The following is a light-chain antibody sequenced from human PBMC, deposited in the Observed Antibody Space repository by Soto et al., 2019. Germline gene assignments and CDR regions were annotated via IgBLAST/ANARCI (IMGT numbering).Light chain of an antibody. J-gene: IGLJ1*01. CDR1: SSDVGGYNF. Sequence: QSALTQPASVSGSPGQSLTISCTGTSSDVGGYNFVSWYQQHPGKAPKFMIYDVSNRPSGVSNRFSGSKSGNTASLTISGIQAEDEADYYCSSYSTISTYVFGTGTKVTVL. CDR2: DVS. CDR3: SSYSTISTYV. V-gene: IGLV2-14*01.